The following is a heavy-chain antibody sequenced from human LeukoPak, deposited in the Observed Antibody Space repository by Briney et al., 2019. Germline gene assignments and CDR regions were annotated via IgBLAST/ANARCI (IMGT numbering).Heavy chain of an antibody. CDR1: GGSISSGSYY. D-gene: IGHD6-13*01. CDR2: INHSGST. V-gene: IGHV4-39*07. Sequence: SETLSLTCTVSGGSISSGSYYWSWIRQPPGKGLEWIGEINHSGSTNYNPSLKSRVTISVDTSKNQFSLKLSSVTAADTAVYYCARVGAAAADFDYWGQGTLVTVSS. CDR3: ARVGAAAADFDY. J-gene: IGHJ4*02.